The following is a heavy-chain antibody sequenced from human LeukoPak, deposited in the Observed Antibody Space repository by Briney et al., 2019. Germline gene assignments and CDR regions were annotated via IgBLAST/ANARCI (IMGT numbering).Heavy chain of an antibody. CDR2: IIPIFGTA. Sequence: GASVKVSCKASGGTFSSYAISWVRQAPGQGLEWMGGIIPIFGTANYAQKFQGRVTITTDESTSTAYMELSSLRYEDTAVYYCARGKYSSSWYPYYYYYMDVWGKGTTVTVSS. CDR1: GGTFSSYA. J-gene: IGHJ6*03. CDR3: ARGKYSSSWYPYYYYYMDV. V-gene: IGHV1-69*05. D-gene: IGHD6-13*01.